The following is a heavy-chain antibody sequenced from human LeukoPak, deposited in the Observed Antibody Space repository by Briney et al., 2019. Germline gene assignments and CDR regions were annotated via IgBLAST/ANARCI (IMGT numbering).Heavy chain of an antibody. CDR1: GFTFSDYY. Sequence: PGGSLRLSCAASGFTFSDYYMSWIRQAPGKGLEWVSYISSSGSTIYYADSVKGRFTISRDNAKNSLYLQMNSLRAEDTAVYYCARPYSSGWYHFDYWGQGTLVTVSS. CDR2: ISSSGSTI. V-gene: IGHV3-11*01. D-gene: IGHD6-19*01. CDR3: ARPYSSGWYHFDY. J-gene: IGHJ4*02.